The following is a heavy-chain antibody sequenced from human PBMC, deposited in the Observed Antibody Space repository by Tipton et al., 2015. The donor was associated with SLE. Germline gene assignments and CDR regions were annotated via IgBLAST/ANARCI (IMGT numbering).Heavy chain of an antibody. CDR1: GYTFTSYG. J-gene: IGHJ6*02. V-gene: IGHV1-18*01. D-gene: IGHD2-2*03. CDR2: ISANNGNT. CDR3: ARDWVDIVAVPAYQYAMDV. Sequence: QLVQSGPEVKKPGASVKVSCKASGYTFTSYGISWVRQAPGQGLEWMGWISANNGNTDYPQNLQGRVTMTTDTPTSTAFMELRSLRSDDTAVYYCARDWVDIVAVPAYQYAMDVWGQGTTVTVSS.